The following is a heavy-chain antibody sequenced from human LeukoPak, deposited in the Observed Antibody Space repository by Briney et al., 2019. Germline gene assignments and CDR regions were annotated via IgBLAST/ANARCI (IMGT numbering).Heavy chain of an antibody. Sequence: EGSLRLSCVASGFTFSSYWMSWVRQAPGKGLEWVANIKQDGSEKYYVDSVKGRFTISRDNAKNSLYLQMNSLRAEDTAVYYCARDKILYYYDSSGGFDYWGQGTLVTVSS. J-gene: IGHJ4*02. CDR2: IKQDGSEK. CDR3: ARDKILYYYDSSGGFDY. V-gene: IGHV3-7*01. D-gene: IGHD3-22*01. CDR1: GFTFSSYW.